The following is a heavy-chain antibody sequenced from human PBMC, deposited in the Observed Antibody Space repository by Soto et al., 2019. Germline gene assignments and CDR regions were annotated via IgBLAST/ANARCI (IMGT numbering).Heavy chain of an antibody. V-gene: IGHV1-69*01. J-gene: IGHJ4*02. CDR2: IIPMVGTP. CDR3: ARGRDQPPVGLYFDS. CDR1: GDAFTNYI. D-gene: IGHD1-26*01. Sequence: QVQLVQSGAEVKKPGSSGKVSCKAYGDAFTNYIFDWVRQAPGQGLEWMGGIIPMVGTPKYAQTFQDRVTISADVPTGTAYLELTSLRFDDTAVYYCARGRDQPPVGLYFDSWGEGTRGTVSS.